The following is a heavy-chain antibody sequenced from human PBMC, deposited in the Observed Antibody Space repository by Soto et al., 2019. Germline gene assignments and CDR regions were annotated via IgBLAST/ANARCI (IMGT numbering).Heavy chain of an antibody. CDR2: MNPNSGNT. CDR3: ARGNKAFWSGYWCCDP. CDR1: GYTFTSYD. V-gene: IGHV1-8*01. Sequence: VQLVQSGAEVKKPGASVKVSCKASGYTFTSYDINWVRQATGQGLEWMGWMNPNSGNTGYAQKFQGRVTMTRNTYISTAYMELISLRSEDTAVYYCARGNKAFWSGYWCCDPWGQGTLVTFSA. J-gene: IGHJ5*02. D-gene: IGHD3-3*01.